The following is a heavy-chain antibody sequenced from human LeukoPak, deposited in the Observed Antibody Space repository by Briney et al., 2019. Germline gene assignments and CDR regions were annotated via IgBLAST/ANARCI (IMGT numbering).Heavy chain of an antibody. Sequence: PGGSLRLSCAASGFTFSSYGMHWVRQAPGKGLEWVAVVWYDGSNKYYADSVKSRFTISRDNSKNTLYLQMNSLRAEDTAVYYCARDGAAAANNWFDPWGQGTLVTVSS. V-gene: IGHV3-33*01. D-gene: IGHD6-13*01. CDR3: ARDGAAAANNWFDP. CDR1: GFTFSSYG. J-gene: IGHJ5*02. CDR2: VWYDGSNK.